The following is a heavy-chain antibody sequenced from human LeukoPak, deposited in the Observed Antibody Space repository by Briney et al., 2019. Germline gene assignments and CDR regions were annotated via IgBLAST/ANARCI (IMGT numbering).Heavy chain of an antibody. D-gene: IGHD3-10*01. V-gene: IGHV3-23*01. Sequence: GGSLRLSCAASGFTFSSYAMSWVRQAPGKGLEWVSAISGSGGSTYYADSVKGRFTISRDNPKNTLYLQMNSLRAEDTAVYYCAKSGGVRGVMEVFDYWGQGTLVTVSS. CDR2: ISGSGGST. J-gene: IGHJ4*02. CDR3: AKSGGVRGVMEVFDY. CDR1: GFTFSSYA.